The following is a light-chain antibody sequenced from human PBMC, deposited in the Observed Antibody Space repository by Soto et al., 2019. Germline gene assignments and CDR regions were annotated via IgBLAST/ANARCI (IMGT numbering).Light chain of an antibody. CDR1: SGDIGAYNF. CDR3: SSYTTSDTWV. Sequence: QSALTQPASVSGSPGQSITISCTGTSGDIGAYNFVSWYQQYPGKAPTLMIYEVTNRPSGVSSRFSGSKSGNTASLTISGLQAEDEGDYYCSSYTTSDTWVFGGGTKVTVL. V-gene: IGLV2-14*01. J-gene: IGLJ3*02. CDR2: EVT.